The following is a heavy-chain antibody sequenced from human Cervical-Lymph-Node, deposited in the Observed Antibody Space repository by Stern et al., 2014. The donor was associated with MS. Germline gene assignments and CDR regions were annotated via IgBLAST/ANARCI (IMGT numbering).Heavy chain of an antibody. Sequence: QMQLVQSGAEVKKPGASMKVSCKASGYTFAGYGISWLRQAPGQGLEWMGWISAKNGNTDYAEKLQGRVTMTTDTSTTTAYMELRSLISDDTAVYYCARDRGDLRYYYYGLDVWGQGTTVTVSS. CDR2: ISAKNGNT. CDR3: ARDRGDLRYYYYGLDV. D-gene: IGHD2-21*02. CDR1: GYTFAGYG. V-gene: IGHV1-18*01. J-gene: IGHJ6*02.